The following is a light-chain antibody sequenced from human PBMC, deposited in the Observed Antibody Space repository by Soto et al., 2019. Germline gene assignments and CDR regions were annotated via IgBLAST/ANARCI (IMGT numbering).Light chain of an antibody. CDR3: QQHDIWPPT. Sequence: EIVMTQSPATLSVSPGERATLSCRASQSVSSNLAWYQQNPGQAPRLLIYGASTRATGIPARFSGSGSGTECTLTISSLQSEDFAVYYCQQHDIWPPTFGQGTKVEIK. CDR2: GAS. J-gene: IGKJ1*01. CDR1: QSVSSN. V-gene: IGKV3-15*01.